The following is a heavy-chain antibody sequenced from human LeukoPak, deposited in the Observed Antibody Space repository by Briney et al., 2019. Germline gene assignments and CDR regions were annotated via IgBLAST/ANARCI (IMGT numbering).Heavy chain of an antibody. Sequence: GGSLRLSCAASGITLSDYWMYWVRQGPGKGLVHVSRIESDGSRTVHADSVKGRFTISRDNAKNTMYLQMNSPRAEDTAVYYCVRGGHKLDIETSRYYYGLDVWGQGTTVTVSS. V-gene: IGHV3-74*03. J-gene: IGHJ6*02. D-gene: IGHD2-2*03. CDR3: VRGGHKLDIETSRYYYGLDV. CDR1: GITLSDYW. CDR2: IESDGSRT.